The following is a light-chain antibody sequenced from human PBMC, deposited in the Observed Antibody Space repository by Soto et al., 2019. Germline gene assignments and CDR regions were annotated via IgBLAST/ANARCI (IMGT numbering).Light chain of an antibody. CDR1: SRDVGAYNF. J-gene: IGLJ2*01. V-gene: IGLV2-14*01. CDR3: SSGRSSLESVV. Sequence: QSVVTQPASVSGSPGQSITLSFTGTSRDVGAYNFVSWYQQYPGKVPNLIIYEVDNRPSGVSNRFSGSKSGNTGSLTISGLQPDDEADYYCSSGRSSLESVVFGGGTKLTVL. CDR2: EVD.